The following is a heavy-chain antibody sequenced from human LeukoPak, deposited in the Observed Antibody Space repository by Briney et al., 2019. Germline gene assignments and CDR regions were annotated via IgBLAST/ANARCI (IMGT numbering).Heavy chain of an antibody. J-gene: IGHJ4*02. CDR3: ATDFYRGRQFDY. CDR2: FDPEDVET. Sequence: ASVKVSCKVSGNTFTDLSMNWVRQAPGKGLEWMGGFDPEDVETIYAQKFQGRVTMTEDTSTATAYVDLSSLRPDDTAVYYCATDFYRGRQFDYWGQGILVTVSS. CDR1: GNTFTDLS. D-gene: IGHD2/OR15-2a*01. V-gene: IGHV1-24*01.